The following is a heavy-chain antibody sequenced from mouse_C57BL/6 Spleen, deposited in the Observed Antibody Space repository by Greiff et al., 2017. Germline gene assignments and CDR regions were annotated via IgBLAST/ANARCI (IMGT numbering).Heavy chain of an antibody. CDR1: GYTFTSYW. Sequence: VQLQQPGAELVRPGSSVKLSCKASGYTFTSYWMHWVKQRPIQGLEWIGNIDPSDSEPHYNQKFKDKATLTVDKSSSTAYMQLSSLTSEDSADYYCARRYYGSSAYAMNYWDQGTSVTFSS. D-gene: IGHD1-1*01. CDR2: IDPSDSEP. V-gene: IGHV1-52*01. CDR3: ARRYYGSSAYAMNY. J-gene: IGHJ4*01.